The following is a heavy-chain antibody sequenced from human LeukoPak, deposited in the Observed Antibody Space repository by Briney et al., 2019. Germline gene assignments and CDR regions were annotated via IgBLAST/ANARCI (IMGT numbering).Heavy chain of an antibody. V-gene: IGHV4-34*01. CDR1: GGSFSGYY. D-gene: IGHD4-17*01. J-gene: IGHJ6*03. Sequence: SETLFLTCAVYGGSFSGYYWSWIREPPGKGVEWIGEINHRGSTIYNPSLKSRVPISVDAHKNHFSLKLSSVTAADTAVYYCARGCTVPVRPNYYMDVWGKGTTVTVSS. CDR3: ARGCTVPVRPNYYMDV. CDR2: INHRGST.